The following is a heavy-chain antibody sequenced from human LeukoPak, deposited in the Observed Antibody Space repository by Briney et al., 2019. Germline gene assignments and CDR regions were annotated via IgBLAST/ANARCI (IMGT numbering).Heavy chain of an antibody. V-gene: IGHV4-38-2*01. J-gene: IGHJ4*02. CDR1: GYSISSGYY. Sequence: PAETLSLTCAVSGYSISSGYYWCWIRQPRGKGVEWIGIIYHSGSTYYNPSLKSRVTISVDTSKNQFYLKLSSVTAADTAVYYCARLMVYAGLGLDYFDYWGQGTLVTVSS. D-gene: IGHD2-8*01. CDR3: ARLMVYAGLGLDYFDY. CDR2: IYHSGST.